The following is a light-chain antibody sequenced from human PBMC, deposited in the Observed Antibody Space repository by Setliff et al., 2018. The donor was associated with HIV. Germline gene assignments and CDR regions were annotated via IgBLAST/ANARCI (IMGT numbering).Light chain of an antibody. CDR2: DVT. CDR1: SSDVGGYNY. V-gene: IGLV2-11*01. Sequence: SVLTQPRSVSGSPGQSVTISCTGTSSDVGGYNYVSWYQQHPGKAPKLMIYDVTKRPSGVPDRFSGSKSGNTASLTISGLQAEDEADYYCCSYAGWYTYVFGTGTKVTVL. CDR3: CSYAGWYTYV. J-gene: IGLJ1*01.